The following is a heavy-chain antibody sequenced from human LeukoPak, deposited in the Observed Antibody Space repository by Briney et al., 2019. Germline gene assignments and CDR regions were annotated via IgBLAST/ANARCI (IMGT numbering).Heavy chain of an antibody. CDR3: ATDFYDST. V-gene: IGHV3-30*03. Sequence: GGSLRLSCAASGFTFSSYGMHWVRQAPGKGLEWVALISYDGSNEYYADSVRGRFTISRDNSKFTLYMQMNSLQTEDTAVYYCATDFYDSTWGQGTLVTVSS. CDR2: ISYDGSNE. J-gene: IGHJ5*02. CDR1: GFTFSSYG. D-gene: IGHD3-22*01.